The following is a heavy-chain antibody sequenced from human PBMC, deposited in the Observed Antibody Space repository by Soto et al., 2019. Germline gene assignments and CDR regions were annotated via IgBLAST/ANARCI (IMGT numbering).Heavy chain of an antibody. D-gene: IGHD2-2*01. CDR2: ISKSDYT. V-gene: IGHV3-21*01. J-gene: IGHJ4*02. CDR3: AREDSIIIPAVSDF. Sequence: GESLRLSCTVSGFAFNNYGINGVRQAPGKGLEWVSSISKSDYTYYSDSVKGRFAISRDNAKSSVSLQMNTLRVEDTAVYYCAREDSIIIPAVSDFWGQGTLVTVSS. CDR1: GFAFNNYG.